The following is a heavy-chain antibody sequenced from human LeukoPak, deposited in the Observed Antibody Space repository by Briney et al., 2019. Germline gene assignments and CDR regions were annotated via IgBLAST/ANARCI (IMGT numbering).Heavy chain of an antibody. V-gene: IGHV3-43*02. J-gene: IGHJ4*02. CDR3: AKDIGYWGSIDY. Sequence: PGGPLRLSCAASGFTFDDYAMHWVRQAPGKGLEWVSLISGDGGSTYYADSVKGRFTISRDNSKNSLYLQMNSLRTEDTALYYCAKDIGYWGSIDYWGQGTLVTVSS. CDR2: ISGDGGST. D-gene: IGHD7-27*01. CDR1: GFTFDDYA.